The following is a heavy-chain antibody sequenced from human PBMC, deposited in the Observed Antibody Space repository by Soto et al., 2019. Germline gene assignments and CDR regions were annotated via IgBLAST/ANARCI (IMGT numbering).Heavy chain of an antibody. V-gene: IGHV5-10-1*01. CDR3: ARLLYFGVVSSYYGMDV. Sequence: DSLKISCKGSGYSFTSYWISWVRRMPGKGLECMGRIDPSDSYTNYSPSFQGHVTISADKSISTAYLQWSSLKASDTAMYYCARLLYFGVVSSYYGMDVWGQGTTVTVSS. D-gene: IGHD3-3*01. CDR2: IDPSDSYT. CDR1: GYSFTSYW. J-gene: IGHJ6*02.